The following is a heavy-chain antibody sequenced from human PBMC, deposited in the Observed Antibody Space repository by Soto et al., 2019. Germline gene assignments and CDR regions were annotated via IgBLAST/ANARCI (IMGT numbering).Heavy chain of an antibody. CDR2: INPSGGST. CDR3: ARMLGYCSGGSCFGGAFDI. D-gene: IGHD2-15*01. Sequence: GASLQVSCKASVYILTSYYMQWVRQAPGQGLDWMGIINPSGGSTSYAQKFQGRVTMTRDTSTSTVYMELSSLRSEDTAVYYCARMLGYCSGGSCFGGAFDIWGQGKMVTVSS. CDR1: VYILTSYY. J-gene: IGHJ3*02. V-gene: IGHV1-46*01.